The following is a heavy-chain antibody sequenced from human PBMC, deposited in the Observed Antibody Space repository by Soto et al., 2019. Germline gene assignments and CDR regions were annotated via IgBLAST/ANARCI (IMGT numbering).Heavy chain of an antibody. J-gene: IGHJ6*02. CDR2: IIPIFGTA. Sequence: VQLVQSGAEVKKPGSSVKVSCKASGGTFSSYAISWVRQAPGQGLEWMGGIIPIFGTANYAQKFQGRVTITADESTSTAYMELSSLRCEDTAVYYCARVGGASSSTSCYPTYYYYYGMDVWGQGTTVTVSS. D-gene: IGHD2-2*01. CDR1: GGTFSSYA. V-gene: IGHV1-69*01. CDR3: ARVGGASSSTSCYPTYYYYYGMDV.